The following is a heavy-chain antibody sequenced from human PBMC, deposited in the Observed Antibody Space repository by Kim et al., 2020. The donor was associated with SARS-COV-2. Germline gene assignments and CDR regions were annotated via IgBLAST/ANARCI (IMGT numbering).Heavy chain of an antibody. J-gene: IGHJ6*02. CDR3: ARYPQLERTYYGMDV. V-gene: IGHV4-39*01. CDR1: GGSISSSSYY. CDR2: IYYSGST. D-gene: IGHD1-1*01. Sequence: SETLSLTCTVSGGSISSSSYYWGWIRQPPGKGLEWIGSIYYSGSTYYNPSLKSRVTVSVDTSKNQFSLKLSSVTAADTAVYYCARYPQLERTYYGMDVWGQGTTVTVSS.